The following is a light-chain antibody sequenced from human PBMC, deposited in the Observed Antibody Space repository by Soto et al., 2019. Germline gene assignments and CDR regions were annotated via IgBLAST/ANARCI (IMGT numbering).Light chain of an antibody. J-gene: IGLJ2*01. CDR3: AAWDDSLSYV. CDR2: SNN. CDR1: SSNIGSNT. Sequence: QSVLTQPPSASGTPGQRVTISCSGSSSNIGSNTVNWYQQLPGTAPKLLIYSNNQRPSGVPDRFSGSKSGTSASLAISGLQSEDEADYYCAAWDDSLSYVFGGGTQLTVL. V-gene: IGLV1-44*01.